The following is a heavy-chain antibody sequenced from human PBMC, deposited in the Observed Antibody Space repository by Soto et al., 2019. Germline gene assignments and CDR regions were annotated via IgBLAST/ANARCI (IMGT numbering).Heavy chain of an antibody. CDR2: IYYSGST. V-gene: IGHV4-39*01. CDR1: GGSISSSIYY. Sequence: SETLSLTCTVSGGSISSSIYYWGWIRQPPGKGLEWIGSIYYSGSTYYNPSLKSRVTISVDTSKNQFSLKLSSVTAADTAVYYCARRRRITIFGVVSVYYYMDVWGKGTTVTVSS. J-gene: IGHJ6*03. CDR3: ARRRRITIFGVVSVYYYMDV. D-gene: IGHD3-3*01.